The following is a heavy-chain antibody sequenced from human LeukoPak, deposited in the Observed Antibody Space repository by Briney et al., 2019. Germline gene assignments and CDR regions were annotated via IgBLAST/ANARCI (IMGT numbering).Heavy chain of an antibody. CDR3: ARARRGNWFDP. J-gene: IGHJ5*02. D-gene: IGHD3-16*01. CDR2: ISAYNGNT. V-gene: IGHV1-18*01. CDR1: GYTFTSYG. Sequence: GASVKVSCKASGYTFTSYGISWVRQAPGQGLEWMGWISAYNGNTNYAQKLQGRVTMTTDTSTSTVYMELSSLRSEDTAVYYCARARRGNWFDPWGQGTLVTVSS.